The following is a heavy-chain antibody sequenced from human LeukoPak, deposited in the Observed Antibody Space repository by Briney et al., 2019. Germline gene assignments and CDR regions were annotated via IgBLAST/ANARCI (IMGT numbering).Heavy chain of an antibody. D-gene: IGHD6-13*01. CDR3: ARGSSSWYTASFDY. CDR1: GGSISSSSYY. CDR2: IYYSGST. Sequence: SETLSLTCTVSGGSISSSSYYWSWIRQPPGKGLEWIGYIYYSGSTNYNPSLKSRVTISVDTSKNQFSLKLSSVTAADTAVYYCARGSSSWYTASFDYWGQGTLVTVSS. J-gene: IGHJ4*02. V-gene: IGHV4-61*01.